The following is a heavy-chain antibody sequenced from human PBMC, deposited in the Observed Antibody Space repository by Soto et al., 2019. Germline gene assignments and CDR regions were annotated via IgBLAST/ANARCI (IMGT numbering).Heavy chain of an antibody. Sequence: VQLVQSGSEVKKPGESLEISCKASGYSFTNDWVAWVRHVSGKGLEWMAMIHPGNSDIRYSPSFQGQVTVSADRSISNAYLQLRSLKASDTGMYYCARRYCRGGNCYSDFWGQGTLVTVSS. J-gene: IGHJ4*02. D-gene: IGHD2-15*01. CDR3: ARRYCRGGNCYSDF. CDR2: IHPGNSDI. V-gene: IGHV5-51*01. CDR1: GYSFTNDW.